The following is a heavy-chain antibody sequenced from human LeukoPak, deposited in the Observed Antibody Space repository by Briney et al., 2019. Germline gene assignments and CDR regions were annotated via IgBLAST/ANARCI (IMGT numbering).Heavy chain of an antibody. Sequence: GGSLRLSCAASGFTFSSYEMNWVRQAPGKGLEWVSYISSSGSTIYYADSVKGRFTISRDNAKNSLYLQMTSLRAEDTAVYYCAELGIAMIGGVWGKGTTVTISS. J-gene: IGHJ6*04. CDR2: ISSSGSTI. CDR1: GFTFSSYE. V-gene: IGHV3-48*03. CDR3: AELGIAMIGGV. D-gene: IGHD3-10*02.